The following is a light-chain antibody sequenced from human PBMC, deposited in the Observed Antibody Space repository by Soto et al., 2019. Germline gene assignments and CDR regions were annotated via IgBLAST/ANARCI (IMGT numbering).Light chain of an antibody. CDR3: QQYGNSPQT. CDR2: AAS. J-gene: IGKJ1*01. Sequence: SVLTQSPATLSLSPGERATLSCRASQSVRNNYLAWYQQRPGQAPRLLIYAASSRATGIPDRFSGSGSGTDFTLTISRLEPEDFAVYYCQQYGNSPQTFGQGTKVDIK. CDR1: QSVRNNY. V-gene: IGKV3-20*01.